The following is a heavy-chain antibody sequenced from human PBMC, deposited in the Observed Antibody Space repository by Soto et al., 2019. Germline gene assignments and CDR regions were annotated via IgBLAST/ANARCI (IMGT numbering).Heavy chain of an antibody. J-gene: IGHJ5*02. CDR2: INHSGST. D-gene: IGHD3-3*01. CDR3: ARGITIFGVVIIRENWFXP. V-gene: IGHV4-34*01. CDR1: GGSFSGYY. Sequence: PSETLSLTCAVYGGSFSGYYWSWIRQPPGKGLEWIGEINHSGSTNYNPSLKSRVTISVDTSKNQFSLKLSSVTAADTAVYYCARGITIFGVVIIRENWFXPWGQGTLVTV.